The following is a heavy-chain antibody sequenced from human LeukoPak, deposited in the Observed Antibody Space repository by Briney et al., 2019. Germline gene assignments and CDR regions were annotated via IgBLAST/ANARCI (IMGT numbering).Heavy chain of an antibody. CDR1: GFTFSSYS. J-gene: IGHJ3*02. V-gene: IGHV3-21*04. Sequence: GGSLRLSCAASGFTFSSYSMNWVRQAPGKGLEWVSSISSSSSYIYYADSVKGRFTISRDNSKNTLYLQMNSLRAEDTAVYYCAKVCSGSYYAFDIWGQGTMVTVSS. D-gene: IGHD1-26*01. CDR3: AKVCSGSYYAFDI. CDR2: ISSSSSYI.